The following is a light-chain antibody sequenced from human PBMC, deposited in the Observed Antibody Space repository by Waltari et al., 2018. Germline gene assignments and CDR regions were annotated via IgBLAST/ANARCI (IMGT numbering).Light chain of an antibody. J-gene: IGKJ1*01. V-gene: IGKV3-20*01. CDR2: AES. Sequence: EVLLTQSPGSLSLSPGDRATPPCRASQRVGSNSFAWYQQKPGQAPRLLIYAESSRATGIPDRFSGSGSGTDFTLTISRLEPEDFAVYFCQHYDPSPWTFGQGTKVEIK. CDR1: QRVGSNS. CDR3: QHYDPSPWT.